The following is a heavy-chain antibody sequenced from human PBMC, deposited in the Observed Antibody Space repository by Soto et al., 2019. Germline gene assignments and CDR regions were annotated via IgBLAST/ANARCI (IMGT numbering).Heavy chain of an antibody. CDR3: AKDSNEILWFGERGAFDI. CDR1: GFTFSSYA. CDR2: ISGSGGST. D-gene: IGHD3-10*01. J-gene: IGHJ3*02. V-gene: IGHV3-23*01. Sequence: EVQLLESGGGLVQPGGSLRLSCAASGFTFSSYAMSWVRQAPGKGLEWVSAISGSGGSTYYADSVKGRFTISRDNSKNTLYLQMNSLRAEDTAVYYCAKDSNEILWFGERGAFDIWGQGTMVTVSS.